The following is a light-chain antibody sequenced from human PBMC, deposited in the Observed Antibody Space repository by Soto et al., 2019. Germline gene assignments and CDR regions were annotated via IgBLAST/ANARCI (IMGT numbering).Light chain of an antibody. CDR3: QKYNNWPPIT. J-gene: IGKJ5*01. CDR2: GAS. V-gene: IGKV3-15*01. Sequence: EIVMTQSPATLSVSQGERATLSCRASQSVSSNLAWYQQKPGQAPRLLIYGASNRATGIPDRFSGSGSGTEFTLTISRLQSEDFAVYYCQKYNNWPPITFGQGTRLENK. CDR1: QSVSSN.